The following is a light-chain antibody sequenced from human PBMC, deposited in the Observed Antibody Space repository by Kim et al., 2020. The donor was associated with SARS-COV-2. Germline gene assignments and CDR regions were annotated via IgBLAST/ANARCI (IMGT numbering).Light chain of an antibody. V-gene: IGKV3-20*01. CDR2: GVY. CDR1: QTVGSTS. J-gene: IGKJ2*01. CDR3: QHYAGSPPMYT. Sequence: PRERAPPSCRASQTVGSTSLAWYQQKPGQAPRLLIYGVYKRATGIPDRFSGSGSETGFTLTISRLEPEDFALYYCQHYAGSPPMYTFGQGTKLEI.